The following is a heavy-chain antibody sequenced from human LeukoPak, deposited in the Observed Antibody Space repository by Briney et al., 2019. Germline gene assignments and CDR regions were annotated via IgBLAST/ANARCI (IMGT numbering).Heavy chain of an antibody. V-gene: IGHV3-11*04. CDR1: GFTFSDYY. Sequence: GGSLRLSCAASGFTFSDYYMSWIRQAPGKGLEWLSYISSSGSTIYYADSVKGRFTMSRDDPKNTLYLQMNSLSAEDTAVYYCAKSRGEQLYFRDFDYWGQGTLVTVAS. CDR3: AKSRGEQLYFRDFDY. CDR2: ISSSGSTI. J-gene: IGHJ4*02. D-gene: IGHD1/OR15-1a*01.